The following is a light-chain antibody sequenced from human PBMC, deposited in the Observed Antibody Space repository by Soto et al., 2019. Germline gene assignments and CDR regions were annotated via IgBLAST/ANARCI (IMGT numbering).Light chain of an antibody. J-gene: IGLJ1*01. CDR2: TTN. CDR1: SSNIGTSS. V-gene: IGLV1-44*01. CDR3: AAGDDSLNGHV. Sequence: QSVLTQPHSASGTPGQRVTISCSGSSSNIGTSSVHWFQQLPGTAPKLLISTTNQRPSGVPERFSGSKSGTSASLAISGLQSEDEADYYCAAGDDSLNGHVFGPGTKVTV.